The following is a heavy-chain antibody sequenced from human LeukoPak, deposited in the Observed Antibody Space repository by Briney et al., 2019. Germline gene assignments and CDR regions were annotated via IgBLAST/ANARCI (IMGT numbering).Heavy chain of an antibody. J-gene: IGHJ4*02. CDR2: IKQDGSDK. Sequence: GGSLRLSCAASGFTFTKYWMTWVRQAPGKGLEWVGSIKQDGSDKNYMDSVKGRFTTSRDNTKNSVYLQMSSLRAEDTAVYYCAREVWGPEYWGQGTLVTVSS. V-gene: IGHV3-7*01. D-gene: IGHD1-14*01. CDR1: GFTFTKYW. CDR3: AREVWGPEY.